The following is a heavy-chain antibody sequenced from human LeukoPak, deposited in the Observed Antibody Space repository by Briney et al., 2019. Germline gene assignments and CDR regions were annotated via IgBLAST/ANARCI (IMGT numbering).Heavy chain of an antibody. CDR1: GGTFSSYA. J-gene: IGHJ5*02. CDR2: IIPILGIA. CDR3: ARVAGWPRHNWFDP. D-gene: IGHD6-19*01. V-gene: IGHV1-69*04. Sequence: GSSVKVSCKASGGTFSSYAISWVRQAPGHGLEWMGRIIPILGIANYAQKFQGRVTITADKSTSTAYMELSSLRSEDTAVYYCARVAGWPRHNWFDPWSQGTLVTVSS.